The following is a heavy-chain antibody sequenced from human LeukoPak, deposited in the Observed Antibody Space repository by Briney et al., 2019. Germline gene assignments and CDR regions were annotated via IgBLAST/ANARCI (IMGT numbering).Heavy chain of an antibody. CDR3: ARGLLDFYYYYYMDV. J-gene: IGHJ6*03. V-gene: IGHV4-38-2*02. D-gene: IGHD2-15*01. Sequence: SETLSLTCTGSGYSSSSGYYWGWIRQPPGKGLEWIGTIYHSASTYYNPSLKSRVTISVDTSKNQFSLKLSSVTAADTAVYYCARGLLDFYYYYYMDVWGKGTTVTVSS. CDR2: IYHSAST. CDR1: GYSSSSGYY.